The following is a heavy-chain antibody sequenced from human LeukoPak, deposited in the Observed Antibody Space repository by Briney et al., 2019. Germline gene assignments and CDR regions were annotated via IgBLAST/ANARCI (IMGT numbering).Heavy chain of an antibody. Sequence: ASVNVSCKASGYTFTSYYMHWVRQAPGQGLEWMGWINPNSGGTNYAQKFQGRVTMTRDTSISTAYMELSRLRSDDTAVYYCARGTIYDFWSGYHDYWGQGTLVTVSS. CDR2: INPNSGGT. D-gene: IGHD3-3*01. J-gene: IGHJ4*02. CDR3: ARGTIYDFWSGYHDY. CDR1: GYTFTSYY. V-gene: IGHV1-2*02.